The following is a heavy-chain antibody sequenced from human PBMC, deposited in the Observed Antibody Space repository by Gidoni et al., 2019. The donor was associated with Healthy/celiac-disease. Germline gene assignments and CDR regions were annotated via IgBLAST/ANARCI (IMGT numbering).Heavy chain of an antibody. CDR1: GGTFSSYD. CDR3: WSTNYGPKFQGKLPDPRDEIPDPALLGLDKLRSEGPALVSCSRFKGYGMDV. D-gene: IGHD2-2*01. CDR2: ISPIFGTA. Sequence: QVQLVQSGAEVKKPGSSVKVSCKASGGTFSSYDISWVRQAPGQGLEWMGGISPIFGTANYAPTLQGRGPLSCYGLRRVPPGPWPRRVGKGRDIPYLWSTNYGPKFQGKLPDPRDEIPDPALLGLDKLRSEGPALVSCSRFKGYGMDVWGQGTTVTVSS. V-gene: IGHV1-69*01. J-gene: IGHJ6*02.